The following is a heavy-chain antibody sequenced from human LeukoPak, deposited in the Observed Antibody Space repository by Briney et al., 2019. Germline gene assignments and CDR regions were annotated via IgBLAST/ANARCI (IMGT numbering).Heavy chain of an antibody. J-gene: IGHJ4*02. CDR2: IYPGDSDT. V-gene: IGHV5-51*01. CDR3: AVGSSSGWYYFDY. CDR1: GSSFTSYW. Sequence: GESLKISCKGSGSSFTSYWIGWVRQLPGKGLEWMGIIYPGDSDTRYSPSFQGQVTISADKSISTAYLQWSSLKASDTAMYYCAVGSSSGWYYFDYWGQGTLVTVSS. D-gene: IGHD6-19*01.